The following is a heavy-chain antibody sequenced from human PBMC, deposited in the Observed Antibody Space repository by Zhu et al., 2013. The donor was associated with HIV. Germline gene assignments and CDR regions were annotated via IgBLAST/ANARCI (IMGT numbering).Heavy chain of an antibody. CDR2: IDPSGDTT. D-gene: IGHD3-22*01. V-gene: IGHV1-46*01. CDR1: GNTFTTYF. CDR3: ARSYTKIVVATLGY. Sequence: QVQLVQSGAEVKKPGASVKVSCKASGNTFTTYFLHWVRQAPGQGLEWMGIIDPSGDTTSYAQKFQGRVTMTRDTSITTAYMELSRLRSDDTAVYYCARSYTKIVVATLGYWGQGTLVTVSP. J-gene: IGHJ4*02.